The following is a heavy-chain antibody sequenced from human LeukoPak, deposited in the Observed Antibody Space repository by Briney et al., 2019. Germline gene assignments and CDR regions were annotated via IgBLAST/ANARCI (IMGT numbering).Heavy chain of an antibody. V-gene: IGHV3-7*03. CDR1: GFTFGKYW. Sequence: SGGSLRLSCAASGFTFGKYWMSWVRQAPGKGLEWVANIKLDGSEKNYVDSVKGRFTISRDNAKNSLYLQMNSLRAEDTAVYYCARHDTAMATDYGMDVWGQGTTVTVSS. CDR3: ARHDTAMATDYGMDV. CDR2: IKLDGSEK. J-gene: IGHJ6*02. D-gene: IGHD5-18*01.